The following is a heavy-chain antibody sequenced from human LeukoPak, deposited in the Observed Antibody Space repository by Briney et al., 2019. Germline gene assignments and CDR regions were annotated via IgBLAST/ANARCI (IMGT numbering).Heavy chain of an antibody. J-gene: IGHJ4*02. D-gene: IGHD3-16*02. CDR3: AKEGGYGELSSYFDY. CDR2: IYSDNT. CDR1: GFTFSSYW. Sequence: GGSLRLSCAASGFTFSSYWMHWVRQAPGKGLEWVSFIYSDNTHYSDSVKGRFTISRDNSKNTLYLQMNSLRAEDTAVYYCAKEGGYGELSSYFDYWGQGTLVTVSS. V-gene: IGHV3-53*01.